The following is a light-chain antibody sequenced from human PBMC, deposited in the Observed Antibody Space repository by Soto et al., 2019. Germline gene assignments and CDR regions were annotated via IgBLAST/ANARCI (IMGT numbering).Light chain of an antibody. V-gene: IGKV1-5*03. CDR2: KAS. J-gene: IGKJ1*01. Sequence: DIQMTQSPSTLSASVGDRVTITCRASQTIRGYLAWYQQKPGKAPKLLIYKASTLESGVPSRFSGSGSGTEFTLTISSLQPDDFATYYCQHYDAYSTWTFGKGTKVDIK. CDR1: QTIRGY. CDR3: QHYDAYSTWT.